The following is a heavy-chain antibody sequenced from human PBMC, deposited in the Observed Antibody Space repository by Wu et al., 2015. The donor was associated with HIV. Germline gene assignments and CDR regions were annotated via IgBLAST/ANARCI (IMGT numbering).Heavy chain of an antibody. Sequence: QIQLVQSGVEVKRPGASVTVSCKASGYTFINYGISWVRQAPGQGLEWVGWISGYRGNTNYAEKFQGRATMSTESSTHTAYLELRSLTSDDTAVYYCARDEFCDMSTGYEVDALDIWGQGTMVIVSS. V-gene: IGHV1-18*01. CDR3: ARDEFCDMSTGYEVDALDI. J-gene: IGHJ3*02. CDR1: GYTFINYG. CDR2: ISGYRGNT. D-gene: IGHD3-9*01.